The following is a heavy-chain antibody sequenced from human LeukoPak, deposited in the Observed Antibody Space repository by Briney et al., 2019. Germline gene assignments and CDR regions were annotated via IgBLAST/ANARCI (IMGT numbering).Heavy chain of an antibody. D-gene: IGHD2-21*02. CDR3: ARDRWGDRRLWYFDL. Sequence: SETLSLTCTVSGGSISSYYWSWIRQPAGKGLEWIGRIYASGSTNYNPSLKSRVTISVDTSKNQFSLKLSSVTAADTAVYYCARDRWGDRRLWYFDLWGRGTLVTVSS. V-gene: IGHV4-4*07. CDR2: IYASGST. J-gene: IGHJ2*01. CDR1: GGSISSYY.